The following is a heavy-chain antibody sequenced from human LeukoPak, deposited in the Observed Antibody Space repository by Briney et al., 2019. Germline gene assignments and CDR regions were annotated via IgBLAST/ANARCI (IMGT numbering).Heavy chain of an antibody. CDR2: ISSGGGGT. CDR3: ARARSSGWVIDS. J-gene: IGHJ4*02. V-gene: IGHV3-48*02. CDR1: GLTFSSYT. D-gene: IGHD6-19*01. Sequence: GGSLRLSCAASGLTFSSYTMNWVRQAPGKGLEWISYISSGGGGTYYADSVKGRFTISRDNAKNSLYLQMNSLRDEDTAVYFCARARSSGWVIDSWGQGTLVTVSS.